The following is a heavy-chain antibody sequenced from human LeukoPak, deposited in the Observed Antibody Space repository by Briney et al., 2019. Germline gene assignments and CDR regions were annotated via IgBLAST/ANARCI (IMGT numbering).Heavy chain of an antibody. V-gene: IGHV3-11*04. J-gene: IGHJ4*02. D-gene: IGHD3-22*01. CDR3: ARDHRYYYDSSGLDY. Sequence: GGSLRLXCAASGFIFSDYYMSWIRQAPGKGLEWVSYISFSGSTIYYADSVKGRFTISRDNAKNSVYLQMNSLRAEDTAVYYCARDHRYYYDSSGLDYWGQGTLVTVSS. CDR2: ISFSGSTI. CDR1: GFIFSDYY.